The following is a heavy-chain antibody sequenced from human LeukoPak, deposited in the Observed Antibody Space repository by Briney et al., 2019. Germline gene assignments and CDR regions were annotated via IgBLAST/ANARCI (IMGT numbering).Heavy chain of an antibody. Sequence: PSGTLSLTCAVSGGSISSSNWWSWVRQPPGKGLEWIGEIYHSGSTNYNPSLKSRVTISVDTSKNQFSLKLSSVTAADTAVYYCARGSSGYYDYYYGMDVWGQGTTVTVSS. D-gene: IGHD3-22*01. V-gene: IGHV4-4*02. CDR2: IYHSGST. J-gene: IGHJ6*02. CDR3: ARGSSGYYDYYYGMDV. CDR1: GGSISSSNW.